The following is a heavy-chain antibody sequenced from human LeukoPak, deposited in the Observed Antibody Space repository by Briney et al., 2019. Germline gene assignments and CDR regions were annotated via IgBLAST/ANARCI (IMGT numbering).Heavy chain of an antibody. J-gene: IGHJ5*02. CDR3: ARRGLYCSSTSCYPNWFDP. CDR1: GGTFSSYA. CDR2: FIPIFGTA. V-gene: IGHV1-69*13. D-gene: IGHD2-2*01. Sequence: ASVKISCKASGGTFSSYAIGWVRQAPAHGLVWMGGFIPIFGTANYAQKFQGRVTITADESTSTAYMELSSLRSEDTAMYYCARRGLYCSSTSCYPNWFDPWGQGTLVTVSS.